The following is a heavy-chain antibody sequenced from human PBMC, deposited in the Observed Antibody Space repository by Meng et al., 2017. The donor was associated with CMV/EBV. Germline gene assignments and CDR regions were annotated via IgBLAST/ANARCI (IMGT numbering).Heavy chain of an antibody. J-gene: IGHJ4*03. CDR1: GYSISRGYY. CDR3: ARETNPYYDFWSGYSGVDAFYL. V-gene: IGHV4-38-2*02. CDR2: IYPSGST. D-gene: IGHD3-3*01. Sequence: SETLSLTCTVSGYSISRGYYWGWIRPPPGKGLEWIGSIYPSGSTYYPPSLKSRVTISVAPSKTPFSLKLSSVTAADTAVYYCARETNPYYDFWSGYSGVDAFYLWVQVPLVPFSS.